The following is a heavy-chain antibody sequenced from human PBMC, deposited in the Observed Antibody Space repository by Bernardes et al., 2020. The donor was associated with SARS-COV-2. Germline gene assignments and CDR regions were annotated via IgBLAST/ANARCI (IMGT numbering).Heavy chain of an antibody. D-gene: IGHD5-18*01. CDR2: IKQDGSEK. V-gene: IGHV3-7*01. J-gene: IGHJ4*02. CDR3: ARDPHGYSYGYSDY. CDR1: GFTFSSYW. Sequence: GSLRLSCAASGFTFSSYWMSWVRQAPGKGLEWVANIKQDGSEKYYVDSVKGRFTISRDNAKNSLYLQMNSLRAEDTAVYYCARDPHGYSYGYSDYWGQGTLVTVSS.